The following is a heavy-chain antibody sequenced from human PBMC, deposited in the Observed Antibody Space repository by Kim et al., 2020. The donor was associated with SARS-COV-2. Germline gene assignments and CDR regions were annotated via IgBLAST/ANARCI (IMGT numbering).Heavy chain of an antibody. J-gene: IGHJ6*02. D-gene: IGHD2-2*01. CDR1: GFAFNSYY. CDR2: IGTAGDT. Sequence: GGSLRLSCVASGFAFNSYYMRWVRQGSGKRLEWVSSIGTAGDTSYPGAVKGRFTISRENAKNSLYLEMNSLRVGDTAVYYCARTYCDSASCPFGLDVWGQGDTVTVS. CDR3: ARTYCDSASCPFGLDV. V-gene: IGHV3-13*01.